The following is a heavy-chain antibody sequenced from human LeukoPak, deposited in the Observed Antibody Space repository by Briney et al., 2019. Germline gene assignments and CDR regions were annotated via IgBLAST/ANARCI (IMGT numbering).Heavy chain of an antibody. CDR3: ATTGTGGGGYFDY. CDR1: GGSISSNSYY. Sequence: SETLSLTCTVSGGSISSNSYYWGWFRQPPGKALEWIGSIHSSGSTYYNPSLKSRVTISLDTSKNHFSLKLSSVTAADTAVYYRATTGTGGGGYFDYWGQGTLVTVSS. CDR2: IHSSGST. V-gene: IGHV4-39*07. J-gene: IGHJ4*02. D-gene: IGHD1-1*01.